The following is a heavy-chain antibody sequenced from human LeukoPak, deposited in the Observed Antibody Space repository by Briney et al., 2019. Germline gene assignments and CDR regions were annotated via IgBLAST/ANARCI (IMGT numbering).Heavy chain of an antibody. Sequence: GWSLTLSRAPSRFTSTRYSTNSVCQAPGKGLEWVASISTGSSYKYYADLVMGRFTISRDNAENSLYLQMNSLRAEDTAVYFCARDKSGYNYEYYCHSWRQGALVTVSS. CDR2: ISTGSSYK. V-gene: IGHV3-21*01. J-gene: IGHJ4*02. CDR3: ARDKSGYNYEYYCHS. D-gene: IGHD5-18*01. CDR1: RFTSTRYS.